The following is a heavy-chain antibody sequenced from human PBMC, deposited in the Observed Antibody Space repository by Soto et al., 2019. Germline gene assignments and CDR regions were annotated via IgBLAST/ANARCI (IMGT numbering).Heavy chain of an antibody. V-gene: IGHV1-3*01. CDR3: ARDRGRYYDSSRYYYAY. CDR2: INAGNGNT. Sequence: ASVKVSCKASGYTFTSYAMHWVRQAPGQRLEWMGWINAGNGNTKYSQKFQGRVTITRDTSASTAYMELSSLRSEDTAVYYCARDRGRYYDSSRYYYAYWGQGTLVTVSS. D-gene: IGHD3-22*01. CDR1: GYTFTSYA. J-gene: IGHJ4*02.